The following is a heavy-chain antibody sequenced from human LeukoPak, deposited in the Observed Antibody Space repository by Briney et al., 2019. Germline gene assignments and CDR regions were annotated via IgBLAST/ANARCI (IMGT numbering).Heavy chain of an antibody. CDR3: ARENPQHYFDY. CDR1: GGSISSGDYY. CDR2: IFYSGST. Sequence: SETLSFTCTVSGGSISSGDYYWSWIRQPPGKGLEWIGYIFYSGSTYYNPSLKSRLTISVDTSKNQFSLRLSSVTAADTAVYYCARENPQHYFDYWGQGTLVTVSS. J-gene: IGHJ4*02. V-gene: IGHV4-30-4*01.